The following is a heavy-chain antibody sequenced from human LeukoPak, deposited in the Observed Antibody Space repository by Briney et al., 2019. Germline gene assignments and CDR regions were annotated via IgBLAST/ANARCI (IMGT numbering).Heavy chain of an antibody. CDR1: GFTFSSYA. J-gene: IGHJ6*02. CDR2: ISGSGGST. CDR3: VKSCRPYYYYYGMDV. Sequence: PGGSLRLSCAASGFTFSSYAMSWVRQAPGKGLEWVSAISGSGGSTYYADSVKGRFTISRDNSKNTLYLQMNSLRAEDTAVYYCVKSCRPYYYYYGMDVWGQGTTVTVSS. V-gene: IGHV3-23*01. D-gene: IGHD5/OR15-5a*01.